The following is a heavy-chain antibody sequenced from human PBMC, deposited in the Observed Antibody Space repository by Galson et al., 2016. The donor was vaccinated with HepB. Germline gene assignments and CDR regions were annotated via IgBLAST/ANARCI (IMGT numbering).Heavy chain of an antibody. V-gene: IGHV3-30-3*01. CDR2: IPYDGTNE. J-gene: IGHJ4*02. CDR3: ARDRYSILTYLDH. CDR1: GFSFTSHA. Sequence: SLRLSCAASGFSFTSHAMHWVRQAPGKGPEWVALIPYDGTNENYADSVKGRFTISRDDYRNTVYLQMSSLRPDDTAMYYCARDRYSILTYLDHWGQGTLVTVSS. D-gene: IGHD3-9*01.